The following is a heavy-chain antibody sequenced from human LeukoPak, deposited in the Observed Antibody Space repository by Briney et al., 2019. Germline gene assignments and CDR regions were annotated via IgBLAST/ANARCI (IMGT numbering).Heavy chain of an antibody. V-gene: IGHV4-61*02. CDR2: IYTSGST. CDR3: AREVMRTNWGLLDY. J-gene: IGHJ4*02. Sequence: SETLSLTCTVSGGSISSGSYYWSWIRQPAGKGLEWIGRIYTSGSTNYNPSLKSRVTISVDTSKNQFSLKLSSVTAADTAVYYCAREVMRTNWGLLDYWGQGTLVTVSS. CDR1: GGSISSGSYY. D-gene: IGHD7-27*01.